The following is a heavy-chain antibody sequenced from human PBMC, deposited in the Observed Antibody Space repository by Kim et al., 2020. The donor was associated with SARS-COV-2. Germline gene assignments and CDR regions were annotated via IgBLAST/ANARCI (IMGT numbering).Heavy chain of an antibody. CDR3: ARDFNPPGDYFYYYGMDV. J-gene: IGHJ6*02. V-gene: IGHV3-11*01. D-gene: IGHD3-10*01. CDR1: GFTFIDYY. Sequence: GGSLRLSCAASGFTFIDYYMSWIRQAPGKGLEWVSYVSSSGSTIYYADSVKGRFTISRDNAKNSLYLQMHSLRAEDTAVYYCARDFNPPGDYFYYYGMDVWGQGTTVTVSS. CDR2: VSSSGSTI.